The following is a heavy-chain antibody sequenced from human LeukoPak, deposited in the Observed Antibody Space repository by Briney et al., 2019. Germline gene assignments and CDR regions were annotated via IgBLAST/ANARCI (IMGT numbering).Heavy chain of an antibody. D-gene: IGHD6-13*01. CDR3: ARQETSIAAAGTNFDY. CDR2: IYYSGST. Sequence: ASETLSLTCTVSGGSISSYYWSWIRQPPGKGLEWIGSIYYSGSTYYNPSLKSRVTISVDTSKNQFSLKLSSVTAADTAVYYCARQETSIAAAGTNFDYWGQGTLVTVSS. CDR1: GGSISSYY. J-gene: IGHJ4*02. V-gene: IGHV4-59*05.